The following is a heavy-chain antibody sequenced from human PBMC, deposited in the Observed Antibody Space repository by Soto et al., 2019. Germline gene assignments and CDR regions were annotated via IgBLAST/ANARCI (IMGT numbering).Heavy chain of an antibody. D-gene: IGHD6-19*01. CDR1: GYTFTGYY. CDR3: AREVQGGAVAGYAFDI. V-gene: IGHV1-2*02. Sequence: GASVKVSCKASGYTFTGYYMHWVRQAPGQGLEWMGWINPNSGGTNYAQKFQGRVTMSRDTSISTAYMELSRLRSDDTAVYYCAREVQGGAVAGYAFDICGQGTMVTVSS. CDR2: INPNSGGT. J-gene: IGHJ3*02.